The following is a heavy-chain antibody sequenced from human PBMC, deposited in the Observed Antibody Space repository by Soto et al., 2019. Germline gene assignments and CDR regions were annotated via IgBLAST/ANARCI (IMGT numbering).Heavy chain of an antibody. CDR2: ISYDGSNK. J-gene: IGHJ3*02. Sequence: PGGSLRLSCAASGFTFSSYAMHWVRQAPGKGLEWVAVISYDGSNKYYADSVKGRFTISRDNSKNTLYLQMNSLRAEDTAVYYCARDPRGEWLGAFDIWGQGTMVTVSS. V-gene: IGHV3-30-3*01. CDR3: ARDPRGEWLGAFDI. D-gene: IGHD5-12*01. CDR1: GFTFSSYA.